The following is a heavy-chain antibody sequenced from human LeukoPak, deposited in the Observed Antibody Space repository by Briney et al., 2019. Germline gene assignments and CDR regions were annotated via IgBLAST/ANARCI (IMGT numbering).Heavy chain of an antibody. J-gene: IGHJ2*01. CDR3: ARVSVDIVATTSDWYFDL. D-gene: IGHD5-12*01. V-gene: IGHV4-39*07. CDR2: IYYTGST. CDR1: GASISGSGYY. Sequence: SETLSLTCTVSGASISGSGYYLGWIRQPPGKGLEWIGDIYYTGSTYYNASLKSRVTISVDKSKNQFSLKLSSVTAADTAVYYCARVSVDIVATTSDWYFDLWGRGTLVTVSS.